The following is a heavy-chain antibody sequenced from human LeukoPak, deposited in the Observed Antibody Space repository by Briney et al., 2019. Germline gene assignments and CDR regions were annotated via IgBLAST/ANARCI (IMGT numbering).Heavy chain of an antibody. CDR3: AREDSSGVDY. CDR2: LIPIFGHA. Sequence: GASVNVSCKASGGTFSSYAISWVRQAPGQGREWMGGLIPIFGHANYAQKFQGRDTINSDESTSTAYRELSSLRSDDTAVYYCAREDSSGVDYWGQGTLITVSS. D-gene: IGHD6-19*01. CDR1: GGTFSSYA. V-gene: IGHV1-69*13. J-gene: IGHJ4*02.